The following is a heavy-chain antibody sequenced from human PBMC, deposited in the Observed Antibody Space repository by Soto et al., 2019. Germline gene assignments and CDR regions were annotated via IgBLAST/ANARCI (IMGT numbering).Heavy chain of an antibody. CDR2: SIPILGIA. Sequence: QVQLVQSGAEVKKPGSSVKVSCKASGGTFSSYTISWVRQAPGQGLEWMGRSIPILGIANYAQKFQGRVTIPEDKSTDTAYMEMSSLRSGDTAVYYCAREGGSSSSPFAFDIWGQGKMGTVSS. D-gene: IGHD6-6*01. V-gene: IGHV1-69*08. CDR1: GGTFSSYT. J-gene: IGHJ3*02. CDR3: AREGGSSSSPFAFDI.